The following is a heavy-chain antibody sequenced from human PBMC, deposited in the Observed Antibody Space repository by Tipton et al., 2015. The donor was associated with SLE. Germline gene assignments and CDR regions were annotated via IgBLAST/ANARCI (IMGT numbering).Heavy chain of an antibody. V-gene: IGHV4-59*11. CDR1: GVSIRSHY. D-gene: IGHD3-16*01. Sequence: TLSLTCTVSGVSIRSHYWYWIRQPPGKGLEWIGYIHYSGSTKYTPSLKSRVTMSVDTSKNQFSLKLNSVTAADTAVYYCARDRGYWGQGTLVTVSS. CDR3: ARDRGY. CDR2: IHYSGST. J-gene: IGHJ4*02.